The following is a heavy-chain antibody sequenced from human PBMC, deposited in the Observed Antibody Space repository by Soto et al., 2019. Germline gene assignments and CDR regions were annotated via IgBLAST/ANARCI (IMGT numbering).Heavy chain of an antibody. CDR2: ISAYNGNT. Sequence: ASVKVSCKASGYTFTSYGISWVRQAPGQGLEWMGWISAYNGNTNYAQKLQGRVTMTTDTSTSTAYMELRSLRSDDTAVYYCARVPRGYSGYDWGDYYYGMDVWGQGTTVTVSS. J-gene: IGHJ6*02. CDR3: ARVPRGYSGYDWGDYYYGMDV. CDR1: GYTFTSYG. D-gene: IGHD5-12*01. V-gene: IGHV1-18*04.